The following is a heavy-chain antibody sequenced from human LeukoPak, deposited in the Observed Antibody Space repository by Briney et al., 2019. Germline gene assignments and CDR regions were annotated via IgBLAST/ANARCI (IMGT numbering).Heavy chain of an antibody. CDR1: GYTFTSYD. Sequence: SVKVSCKASGYTFTSYDINWVRQATGQGLEWMGWMNPNSGNTGYAQKFQGRVTMTRNTSISTAYMELSSLRTDDTALYYCARAAWVSTSSKYYFDNWGQGTLVTVSS. D-gene: IGHD2-21*01. CDR3: ARAAWVSTSSKYYFDN. J-gene: IGHJ4*02. V-gene: IGHV1-8*01. CDR2: MNPNSGNT.